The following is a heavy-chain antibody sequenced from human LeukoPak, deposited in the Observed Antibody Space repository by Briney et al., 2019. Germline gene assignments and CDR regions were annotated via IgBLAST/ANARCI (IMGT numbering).Heavy chain of an antibody. CDR3: ARLGWATAPLDY. CDR2: ISSSSSYT. V-gene: IGHV3-11*06. J-gene: IGHJ4*02. D-gene: IGHD5-12*01. CDR1: GFTFSDYY. Sequence: GGSLRLSCAASGFTFSDYYMRGIRQALGKGLEWVSYISSSSSYTNYADSVKGRFTISRDNAKNSLYLQMNSLRAEDTAVYYCARLGWATAPLDYWGQGTLVTVSS.